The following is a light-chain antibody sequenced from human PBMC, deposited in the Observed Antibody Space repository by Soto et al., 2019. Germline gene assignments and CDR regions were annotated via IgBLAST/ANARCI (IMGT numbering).Light chain of an antibody. CDR3: QQYGSSPWT. V-gene: IGKV3-20*01. CDR2: GAS. CDR1: QSVSSSY. J-gene: IGKJ1*01. Sequence: EIVLTQSPGTLSLSPGERATLSCRASQSVSSSYLAWYQQKPGQAPRLLIYGASSRATGIPDRFSGSGSGTDFPLTISSLEPEDFAVYYCQQYGSSPWTFGQGNKVEIK.